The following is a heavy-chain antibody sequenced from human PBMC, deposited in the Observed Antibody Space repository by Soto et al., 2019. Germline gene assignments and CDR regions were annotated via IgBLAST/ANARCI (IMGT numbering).Heavy chain of an antibody. CDR1: GFPFSSYP. CDR3: ARVVRYFDTPYGMDV. J-gene: IGHJ6*02. V-gene: IGHV3-23*01. Sequence: EVQLLESGEGLVQPGGSRKLSCQASGFPFSSYPMSWVPRAPGKGREWVSGIGGSGGNTYYADSVKGRFTISRDNSKNTLFLQMNSLRAEDTAEYYCARVVRYFDTPYGMDVWGQGTTVTVSS. CDR2: IGGSGGNT. D-gene: IGHD3-9*01.